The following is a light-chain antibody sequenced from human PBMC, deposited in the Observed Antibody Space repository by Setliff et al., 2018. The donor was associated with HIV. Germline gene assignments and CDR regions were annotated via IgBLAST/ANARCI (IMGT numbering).Light chain of an antibody. Sequence: QSALTPPASVSGSPGQSITISCTGTSSDVGGYRHVSWYQQHPGKAPQLIIYEVRNRPSGVSNRFSGSKSGNTASLTISGLQAEDEADYYCSSYAITNTLPFGTGTKVTVL. CDR1: SSDVGGYRH. V-gene: IGLV2-14*01. J-gene: IGLJ1*01. CDR3: SSYAITNTLP. CDR2: EVR.